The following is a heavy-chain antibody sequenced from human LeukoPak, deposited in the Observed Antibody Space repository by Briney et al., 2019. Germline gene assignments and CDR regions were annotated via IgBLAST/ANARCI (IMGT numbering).Heavy chain of an antibody. CDR3: AKTMFRCVSTTCYGLDY. CDR1: GFTVSSNY. CDR2: IYSGGST. V-gene: IGHV3-66*01. D-gene: IGHD2-2*01. Sequence: PGGSLRLSCAASGFTVSSNYMSWVRQAPGKGLEWVSVIYSGGSTYYADSVKGRFTISRDNSKNTLYLQMNSLRTEDTAVYYCAKTMFRCVSTTCYGLDYWGQGTLVTVSS. J-gene: IGHJ4*02.